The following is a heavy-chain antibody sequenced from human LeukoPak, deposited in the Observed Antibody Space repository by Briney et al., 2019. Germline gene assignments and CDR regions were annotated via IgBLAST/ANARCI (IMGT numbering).Heavy chain of an antibody. CDR1: GYTFTSYD. J-gene: IGHJ4*02. Sequence: ASVKVSCKASGYTFTSYDINWVRQATGQGLEWMGWMNPNSGNTGYAQKFQGRVTITTDESTSTAYMELSSLRSEDTAVYYCARDQGYYYDSSGYYSWGQGTLVTVSS. CDR2: MNPNSGNT. V-gene: IGHV1-8*01. D-gene: IGHD3-22*01. CDR3: ARDQGYYYDSSGYYS.